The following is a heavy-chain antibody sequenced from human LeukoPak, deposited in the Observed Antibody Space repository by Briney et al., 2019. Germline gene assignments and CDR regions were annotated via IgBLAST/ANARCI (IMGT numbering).Heavy chain of an antibody. V-gene: IGHV1-2*02. D-gene: IGHD3-22*01. CDR2: INPNSGGT. CDR3: ARGHYYDSSGYYYPNDAFDT. CDR1: GYTFTGYY. J-gene: IGHJ3*02. Sequence: ASVKVSCKASGYTFTGYYMHWVRQAPGQGLEWMGWINPNSGGTNYAQKFQGRVTMTRDTSISTAYMELSRLRSDDTAVYYCARGHYYDSSGYYYPNDAFDTWGQGTMVTVSS.